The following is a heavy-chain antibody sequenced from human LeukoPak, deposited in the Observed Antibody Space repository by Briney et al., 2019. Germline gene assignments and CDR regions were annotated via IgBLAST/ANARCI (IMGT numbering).Heavy chain of an antibody. CDR3: AREGIVVVPAATKKYYYYGMDV. CDR1: GDSVSSNSAA. CDR2: TYYRSKWYN. V-gene: IGHV6-1*01. Sequence: SQTLSLTCAISGDSVSSNSAAWNWIRQSPSRGLEWLGRTYYRSKWYNDYAVSVKSRITINPDTSKNQFSLQLNSVTPGDTAVYYCAREGIVVVPAATKKYYYYGMDVWGQGTTVTVSS. J-gene: IGHJ6*02. D-gene: IGHD2-2*01.